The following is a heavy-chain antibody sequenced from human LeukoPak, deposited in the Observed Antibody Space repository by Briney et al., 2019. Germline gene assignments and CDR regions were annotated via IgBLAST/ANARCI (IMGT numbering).Heavy chain of an antibody. D-gene: IGHD4-23*01. V-gene: IGHV3-48*01. CDR1: GFTFSSYS. Sequence: GGSLRLSCAASGFTFSSYSMNWVRQAPGKGLEWVSYISSSSSTIYYADSVKGRFTISRDNAKNSLYLQMNGLRAEDTAVYYCARVPDYGGNLYYYYYYMDVWGKGTTVTVSS. J-gene: IGHJ6*03. CDR3: ARVPDYGGNLYYYYYYMDV. CDR2: ISSSSSTI.